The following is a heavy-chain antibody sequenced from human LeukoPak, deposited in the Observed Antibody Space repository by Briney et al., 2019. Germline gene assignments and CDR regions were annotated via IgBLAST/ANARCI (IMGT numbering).Heavy chain of an antibody. CDR1: GFTVSSNY. J-gene: IGHJ4*02. D-gene: IGHD3-22*01. CDR3: ARGWTYDSSGYYYGFDY. V-gene: IGHV3-66*01. CDR2: IYSGGST. Sequence: GGSLRLSCAASGFTVSSNYMSWVRQAPGKGLEWVSVIYSGGSTYYADSVKGRFTISRDNSKNTLYLQMNSQRAEDTAVYYCARGWTYDSSGYYYGFDYWGQGTLVTVSS.